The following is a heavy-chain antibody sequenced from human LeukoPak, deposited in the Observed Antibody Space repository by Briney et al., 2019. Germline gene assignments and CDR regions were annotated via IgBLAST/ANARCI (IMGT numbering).Heavy chain of an antibody. CDR1: GYTFTSYD. Sequence: ASVKVSCKASGYTFTSYDINWVRQATGQGLEWMGWMNPNSGNTGYAQKFQGRVTMTRNTSISTAYMELSSLRSDDTAVYYCARDLGRYCTNGVCAKVDYWGQGTLVTVSS. CDR3: ARDLGRYCTNGVCAKVDY. CDR2: MNPNSGNT. D-gene: IGHD2-8*01. J-gene: IGHJ4*02. V-gene: IGHV1-8*01.